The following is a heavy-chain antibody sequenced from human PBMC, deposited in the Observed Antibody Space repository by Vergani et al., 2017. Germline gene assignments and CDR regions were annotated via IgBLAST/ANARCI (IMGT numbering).Heavy chain of an antibody. J-gene: IGHJ2*01. CDR3: ARGPRMYDFWSGKGSWYFDL. Sequence: VQLQESGPGLVKPSETLYLTCTVSGGSISSYYWSWIRQPPGKGLEWIGYIYYSGSTNYNPSLKSRGTISVDTSKNQFSLKLSSVTAADTAVYYCARGPRMYDFWSGKGSWYFDLWGRGTLVTVSS. CDR2: IYYSGST. CDR1: GGSISSYY. D-gene: IGHD3-3*01. V-gene: IGHV4-59*01.